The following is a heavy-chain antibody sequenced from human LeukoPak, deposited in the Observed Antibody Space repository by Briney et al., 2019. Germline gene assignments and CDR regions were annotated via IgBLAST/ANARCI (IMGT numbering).Heavy chain of an antibody. D-gene: IGHD2-15*01. J-gene: IGHJ6*02. CDR3: ARVGGGNYYYYGMDV. CDR2: TFYRSKWYN. CDR1: GDSVSSNSAA. V-gene: IGHV6-1*01. Sequence: SQTLSLTCAISGDSVSSNSAAWNWIRQSPSRGLEWLGRTFYRSKWYNDSAVSLKSRITINPDTSKSQFSLKLNSVTAADTAVYYCARVGGGNYYYYGMDVWGQGTTVTVSS.